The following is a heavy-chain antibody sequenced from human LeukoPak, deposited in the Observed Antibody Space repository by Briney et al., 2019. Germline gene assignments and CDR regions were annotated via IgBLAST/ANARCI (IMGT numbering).Heavy chain of an antibody. CDR1: GGSFRGYY. CDR3: ARGSGSYSKGYDY. V-gene: IGHV4-34*01. Sequence: PSETLSLTCAVYGGSFRGYYWSWIRQPPGKGLEWIGEINHSGSTNYNPSLKSRVTISVDASKNQFSLKLSSVTAADTAVYYCARGSGSYSKGYDYWGQGTLVTVSS. D-gene: IGHD1-26*01. CDR2: INHSGST. J-gene: IGHJ4*02.